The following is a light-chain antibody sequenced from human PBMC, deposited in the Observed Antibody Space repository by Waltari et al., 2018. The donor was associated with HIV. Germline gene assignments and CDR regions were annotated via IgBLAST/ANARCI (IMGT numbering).Light chain of an antibody. Sequence: SYVLTQSPSMSVSPGQTARITCSGAALSKQHVYWYQQKAGQAPTLIIYKDRERRSGLPERFSGSSSGTTVTLTISAVQAEDEADYYCQSTDSNDSWVFGSGTKVTVL. V-gene: IGLV3-25*03. CDR3: QSTDSNDSWV. CDR1: ALSKQH. J-gene: IGLJ1*01. CDR2: KDR.